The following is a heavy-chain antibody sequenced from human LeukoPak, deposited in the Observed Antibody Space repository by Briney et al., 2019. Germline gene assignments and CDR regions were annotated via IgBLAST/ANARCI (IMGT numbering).Heavy chain of an antibody. CDR1: GFTFSSYA. CDR2: INVDGSVT. J-gene: IGHJ6*02. CDR3: TRDYNHGMDV. V-gene: IGHV3-74*01. Sequence: GGSLRLSCAASGFTFSSYAMHWVRLVPGKGPMWVSCINVDGSVTRYVDSVKGRFTISRDNARNTLYLQMNSLGVEDTAVYYCTRDYNHGMDVWGQGTTVTVSS.